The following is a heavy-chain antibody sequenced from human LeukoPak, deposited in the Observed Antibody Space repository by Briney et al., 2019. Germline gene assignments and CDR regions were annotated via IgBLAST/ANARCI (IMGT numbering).Heavy chain of an antibody. D-gene: IGHD5-12*01. Sequence: GESLKISCKGSGYNFNNNWIGWVRQQPGKGLEWMGIIYPGDSETRYSPSFQGQVTFSADKSMSTAYLHWSRLKASDTAMYYCAAAVSGLGWFDPWGQGTLVTVSS. CDR1: GYNFNNNW. V-gene: IGHV5-51*01. J-gene: IGHJ5*02. CDR2: IYPGDSET. CDR3: AAAVSGLGWFDP.